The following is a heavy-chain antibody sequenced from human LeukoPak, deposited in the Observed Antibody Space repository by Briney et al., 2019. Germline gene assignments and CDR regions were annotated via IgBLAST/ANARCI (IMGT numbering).Heavy chain of an antibody. D-gene: IGHD6-13*01. J-gene: IGHJ5*02. CDR1: GFTFSSYS. CDR2: ISSSSSYI. V-gene: IGHV3-21*03. Sequence: GGSLRLSCAASGFTFSSYSMNWVRQAPGKGLEWVSSISSSSSYIYYADSVKGRFTISRDNAKNSLYLQMNSLRAEDTAVYYCARVRAAAGFDPWGQGTLVTVSS. CDR3: ARVRAAAGFDP.